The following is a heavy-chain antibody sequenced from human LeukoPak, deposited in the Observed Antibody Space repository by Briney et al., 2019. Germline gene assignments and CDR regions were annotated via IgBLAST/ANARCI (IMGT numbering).Heavy chain of an antibody. D-gene: IGHD6-19*01. CDR3: AKELYSSGPMDV. V-gene: IGHV3-9*01. CDR1: GFTFDDYA. J-gene: IGHJ6*02. Sequence: PGGSLRLSCAASGFTFDDYAMHWVRQAPGKGLEWVSGISWNSGSIGYADSVKGRFTISRDNAKNSLYLQMNSLRTEDTALYYCAKELYSSGPMDVWGQGTTVTVSS. CDR2: ISWNSGSI.